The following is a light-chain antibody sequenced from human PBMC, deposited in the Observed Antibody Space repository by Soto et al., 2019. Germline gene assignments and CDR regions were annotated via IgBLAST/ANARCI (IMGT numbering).Light chain of an antibody. CDR2: DAS. J-gene: IGKJ4*01. CDR3: QQYGSSPLT. Sequence: EIVWTQSPATLSLSPGERATLSCRASQSVSSYLAWYQQKPGQAPRLLIYDASNRATGIPARFSGSGSGTDFTLTISRLEPEDFAVYYCQQYGSSPLTFGGGTKVDIK. V-gene: IGKV3-20*01. CDR1: QSVSSY.